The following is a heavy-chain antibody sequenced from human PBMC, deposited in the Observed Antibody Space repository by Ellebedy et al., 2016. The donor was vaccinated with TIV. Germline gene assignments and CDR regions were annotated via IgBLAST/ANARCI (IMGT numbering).Heavy chain of an antibody. CDR2: ISYDGNNK. CDR1: GFTFSSYA. D-gene: IGHD5-12*01. J-gene: IGHJ4*02. CDR3: AREGDKCEYSGTWGFFDY. V-gene: IGHV3-30*04. Sequence: GESLKISCAASGFTFSSYAMHWVRQAPGKGLEWVAVISYDGNNKYYADSVKGRFTISRDKSKNTLYLQMTSLRAEDTAVYYCAREGDKCEYSGTWGFFDYWGQGTLVTVSS.